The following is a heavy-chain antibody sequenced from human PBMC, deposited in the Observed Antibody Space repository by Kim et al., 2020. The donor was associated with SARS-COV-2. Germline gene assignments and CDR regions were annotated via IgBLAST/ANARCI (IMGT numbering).Heavy chain of an antibody. Sequence: ASVKVSCKASGYTFTSYAMNWVRQAPGQGLEWMGLINTNTGNPTYAQGFTGRFVFSLDTSVSTAYLQISSLKAEDTAVYYCARAPRVTIFGVVDWFDPWGQGTLVTVSS. V-gene: IGHV7-4-1*02. D-gene: IGHD3-3*01. CDR1: GYTFTSYA. J-gene: IGHJ5*02. CDR3: ARAPRVTIFGVVDWFDP. CDR2: INTNTGNP.